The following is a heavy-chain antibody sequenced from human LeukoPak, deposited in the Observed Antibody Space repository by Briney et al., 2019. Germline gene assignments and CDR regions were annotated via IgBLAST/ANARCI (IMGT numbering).Heavy chain of an antibody. CDR2: IHDSGST. Sequence: PSETLSLTCSVSGGSVSSYYWSWIRQSPRKGLDWIGYIHDSGSTNYNPSLKSRVTVSVDTSKNQFSLKLRSVTAADTAVYYCARGGQWSKFYFDNWGQGTLVTVSS. CDR3: ARGGQWSKFYFDN. V-gene: IGHV4-59*02. J-gene: IGHJ4*02. CDR1: GGSVSSYY. D-gene: IGHD2-15*01.